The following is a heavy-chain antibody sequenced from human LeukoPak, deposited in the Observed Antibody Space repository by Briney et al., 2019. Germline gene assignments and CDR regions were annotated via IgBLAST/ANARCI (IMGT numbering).Heavy chain of an antibody. V-gene: IGHV1-8*01. Sequence: ASVKVSCTASGYTFTSYDINWVRQAPGQGLEWMGWMNPNSGNTGYAQKFQGRVTMTRNTSISTAYMELSSLRSEDTAVYYCARGPLGITIFGVVIPTGYYHYYMDVWGKGTTVTVSS. CDR2: MNPNSGNT. CDR1: GYTFTSYD. J-gene: IGHJ6*03. CDR3: ARGPLGITIFGVVIPTGYYHYYMDV. D-gene: IGHD3-3*01.